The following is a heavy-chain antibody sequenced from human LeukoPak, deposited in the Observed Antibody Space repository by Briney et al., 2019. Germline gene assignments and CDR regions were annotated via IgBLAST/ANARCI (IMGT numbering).Heavy chain of an antibody. J-gene: IGHJ4*02. Sequence: GGSLRLSCAASGFTFSLYWMLWVSRAPGKALEWVANIKEDGSEKNYVDSVKGRFTISRDNAKNSLYLQMNNLRVEDTAMYYCAGGTGFIIKDWGQGTLVTVSS. D-gene: IGHD3-9*01. CDR3: AGGTGFIIKD. CDR1: GFTFSLYW. V-gene: IGHV3-7*03. CDR2: IKEDGSEK.